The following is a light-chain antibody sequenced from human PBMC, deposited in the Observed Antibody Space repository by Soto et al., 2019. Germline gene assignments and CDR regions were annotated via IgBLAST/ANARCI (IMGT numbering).Light chain of an antibody. J-gene: IGLJ1*01. CDR2: ENN. V-gene: IGLV1-40*01. CDR1: SSNIGAGYE. CDR3: QSYDSSLSGYV. Sequence: QSVLTQPPSVSEAPGQRVTISCTGSSSNIGAGYEAHWYQQVPGTDPKLLNYENNNRPSGVPDRFSGSKSGTSASLAITGLQAEDEAEYYCQSYDSSLSGYVFGTGTKLTVL.